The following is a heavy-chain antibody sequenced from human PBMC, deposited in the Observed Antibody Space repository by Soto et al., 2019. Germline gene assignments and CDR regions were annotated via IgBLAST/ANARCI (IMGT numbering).Heavy chain of an antibody. CDR2: ISYDGNNK. J-gene: IGHJ4*02. CDR1: GVTLNSYA. V-gene: IGHV3-30-3*01. CDR3: ARAISYFYASGSYFDY. Sequence: GGALRLSCAASGVTLNSYAMHWVRQAPGEGLEWVAVISYDGNNKYYADSVKGRFTISRDDSKNTLYLQMNRLRVEDTAVYYCARAISYFYASGSYFDYWGQGTRVTVS. D-gene: IGHD3-10*01.